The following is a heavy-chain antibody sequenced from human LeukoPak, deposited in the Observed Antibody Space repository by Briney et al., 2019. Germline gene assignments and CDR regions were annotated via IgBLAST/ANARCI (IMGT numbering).Heavy chain of an antibody. CDR1: AYTFSDVY. D-gene: IGHD2-2*01. J-gene: IGHJ5*02. Sequence: ASVKVSCQVSAYTFSDVYLHWVRQAPGQGLEWMGWINPYSDALIYAQKFQDRVTMTWDTSSGTAYMELTRLTSDDTAVYYCAPACVTHMRDPWGQGTLVTVS. CDR3: APACVTHMRDP. CDR2: INPYSDAL. V-gene: IGHV1-2*02.